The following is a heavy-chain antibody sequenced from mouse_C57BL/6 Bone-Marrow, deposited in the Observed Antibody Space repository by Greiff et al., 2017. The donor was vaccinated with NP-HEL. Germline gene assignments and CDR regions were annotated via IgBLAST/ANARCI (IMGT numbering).Heavy chain of an antibody. J-gene: IGHJ4*01. V-gene: IGHV14-4*01. CDR1: GFNIKDDY. CDR3: TRDYAFYAMDY. D-gene: IGHD2-4*01. Sequence: VQLQQSGAELVRPGASVKLSCTASGFNIKDDYMHWVKQRPEQGLEWIGWIDPENGDTEYASKFQGKATITADTSSNTAYLQLSSLTSEDTAVYYCTRDYAFYAMDYWGQGTSVTVSS. CDR2: IDPENGDT.